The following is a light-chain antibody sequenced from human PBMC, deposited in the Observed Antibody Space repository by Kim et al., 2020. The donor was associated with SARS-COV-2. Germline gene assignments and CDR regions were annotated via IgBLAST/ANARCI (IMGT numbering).Light chain of an antibody. CDR1: SLRSYY. V-gene: IGLV3-19*01. Sequence: SSELTQYPAVSVALGQTVRITCQGDSLRSYYATWYQHKPGQAPILVIYGKNNRPSGIPDRFSGSSSGNTASLTITGTQAGDEADYYCNSRDSNDNVVFGGGTQLTVL. CDR3: NSRDSNDNVV. CDR2: GKN. J-gene: IGLJ2*01.